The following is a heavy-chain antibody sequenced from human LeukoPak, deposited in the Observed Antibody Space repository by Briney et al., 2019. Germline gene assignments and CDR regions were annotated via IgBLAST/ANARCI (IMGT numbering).Heavy chain of an antibody. Sequence: ASVKVSCKDSGYTFTDYYMHWVQQAPGKGLEWMGLVDPEDGETIYAEKLQGRVTITADTSTDTAYMELSSLRSEDTAVYYCATWSRSDFDYWGQGTLVTVSS. CDR1: GYTFTDYY. V-gene: IGHV1-69-2*01. J-gene: IGHJ4*02. CDR2: VDPEDGET. CDR3: ATWSRSDFDY.